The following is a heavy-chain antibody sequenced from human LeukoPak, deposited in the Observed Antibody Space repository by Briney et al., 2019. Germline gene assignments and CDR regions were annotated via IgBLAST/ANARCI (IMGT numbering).Heavy chain of an antibody. J-gene: IGHJ3*02. CDR2: IYTSGST. D-gene: IGHD3-10*01. CDR3: ARDGTYYYGSGSLRRGAFDI. CDR1: GGSISSYY. V-gene: IGHV4-4*07. Sequence: SETLSLTCTASGGSISSYYWSWIRQPAGKGLEWIGRIYTSGSTNYNPSLKSRVTMSVDTSKNQFSLKLSSVTAADTAVYYCARDGTYYYGSGSLRRGAFDIWGQGTMVTVSS.